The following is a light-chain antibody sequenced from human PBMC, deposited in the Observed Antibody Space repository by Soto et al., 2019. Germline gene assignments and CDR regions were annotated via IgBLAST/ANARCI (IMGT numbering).Light chain of an antibody. CDR3: QQSSNWLT. Sequence: EIVLTQSPATLSLSPGERATLSCRASQSVSSYLAWYQQKPGQAPRLLIYDASNRATGIPARFSGSGSGTDFTLTIISLEPEDFAVYYCQQSSNWLTFGGGTKVEIK. J-gene: IGKJ4*01. V-gene: IGKV3-11*01. CDR1: QSVSSY. CDR2: DAS.